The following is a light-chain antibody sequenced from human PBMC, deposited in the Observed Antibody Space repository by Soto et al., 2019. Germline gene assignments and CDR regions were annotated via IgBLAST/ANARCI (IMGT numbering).Light chain of an antibody. CDR1: QSISRN. V-gene: IGKV3-15*01. J-gene: IGKJ1*01. CDR3: HQYENWPKT. CDR2: GAS. Sequence: EIVMTQSPPTLSVSAGERATLSCRASQSISRNLAWFQQKPGQAPSLLIFGASTRAAGIPARFSGSGSGTEFTLTISGLQSEDFAVYFCHQYENWPKTFGQGTKVDIK.